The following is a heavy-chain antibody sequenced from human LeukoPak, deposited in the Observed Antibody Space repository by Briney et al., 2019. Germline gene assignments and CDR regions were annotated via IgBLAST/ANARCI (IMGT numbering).Heavy chain of an antibody. D-gene: IGHD6-6*01. CDR3: ARASSIAARPVDY. V-gene: IGHV3-21*04. Sequence: NPGGSLRLSCAASGFTLSSYIMNWVRQAPGKGLEWVSSISSSSSYIYYADSVKGRFTISRDNAKNSLYLQMNSLRAEDTAVYYCARASSIAARPVDYWGQGTLVTVSS. J-gene: IGHJ4*02. CDR1: GFTLSSYI. CDR2: ISSSSSYI.